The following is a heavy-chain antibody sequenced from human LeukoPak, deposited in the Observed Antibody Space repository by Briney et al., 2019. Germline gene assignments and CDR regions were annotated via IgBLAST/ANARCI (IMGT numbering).Heavy chain of an antibody. V-gene: IGHV3-11*01. CDR2: ISSSGSTV. CDR3: ARSRITIFGVYDY. J-gene: IGHJ4*02. D-gene: IGHD3-3*01. CDR1: GFTFSDSY. Sequence: PGVSLRLSCAASGFTFSDSYMSWIRQAPGKGLEWVSYISSSGSTVYYADSVKGRFSISRDNAKNSLYLQMNSLRAEDTAVYYCARSRITIFGVYDYWGQGTLVTVSS.